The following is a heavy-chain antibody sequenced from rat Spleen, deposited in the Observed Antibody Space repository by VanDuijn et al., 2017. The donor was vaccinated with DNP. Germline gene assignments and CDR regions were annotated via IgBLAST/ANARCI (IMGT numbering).Heavy chain of an antibody. CDR2: ISCDGRDT. V-gene: IGHV5-7*01. CDR3: ASRPPPTRGPFDY. J-gene: IGHJ2*01. CDR1: GITFSDHN. D-gene: IGHD1-4*01. Sequence: EVQLVESGGGLVQPGRSLKLSCVVSGITFSDHNMAWVRQAPKNGLEWVATISCDGRDTYYRDYVKGRFTISRDNAKSTLYSQMDSLRSEDTATYYCASRPPPTRGPFDYWGQGVTVTVSS.